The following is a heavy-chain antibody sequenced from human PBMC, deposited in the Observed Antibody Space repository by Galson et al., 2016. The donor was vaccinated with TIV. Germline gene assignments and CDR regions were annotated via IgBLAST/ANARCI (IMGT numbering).Heavy chain of an antibody. V-gene: IGHV3-48*03. J-gene: IGHJ4*02. D-gene: IGHD5-24*01. CDR3: ARDEMTTISGHPDN. CDR2: ISTSGTTI. Sequence: SLRLSCAASGFTFSSFEMNWVRRVPGKGLEWVSYISTSGTTIYYADSVKGRFTISRDNAKSSLYLQMNSLRAEDTAFYFCARDEMTTISGHPDNWGQGTLVTVSS. CDR1: GFTFSSFE.